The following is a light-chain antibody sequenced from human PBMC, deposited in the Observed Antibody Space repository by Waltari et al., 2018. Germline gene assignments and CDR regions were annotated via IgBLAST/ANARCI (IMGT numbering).Light chain of an antibody. V-gene: IGKV3-20*01. CDR2: GAS. CDR3: QKYDRLPAT. J-gene: IGKJ1*01. Sequence: EVVLTQSPGTLSLSPGERATLYCRASQRVGRYLAWYQQKPGRAPRLLIYGASSRATGIPDRFSGVGSGTDFSLPISRLESEDFAVYYCQKYDRLPATFGQGTKVEIK. CDR1: QRVGRY.